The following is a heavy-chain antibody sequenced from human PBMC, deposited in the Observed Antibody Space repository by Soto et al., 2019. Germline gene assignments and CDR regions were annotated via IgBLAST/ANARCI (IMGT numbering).Heavy chain of an antibody. CDR1: GYTFTSYG. CDR2: ISAYNGNT. CDR3: AAMTTNYYYGMDV. J-gene: IGHJ6*02. Sequence: QVQLVQSGAEVKKPGASVKVSCKASGYTFTSYGISWVRQAPGQGLEWMGWISAYNGNTNYAQKLQGRVTMTTDTSTSTAYMELRSLRSADTAVSYCAAMTTNYYYGMDVWGQGTTVTVSS. D-gene: IGHD4-17*01. V-gene: IGHV1-18*01.